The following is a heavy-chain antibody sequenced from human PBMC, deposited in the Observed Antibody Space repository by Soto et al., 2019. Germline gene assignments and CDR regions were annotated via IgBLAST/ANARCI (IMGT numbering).Heavy chain of an antibody. Sequence: SETLSLTCTVSGGSISSSSYYWGWIRQPPGKGLEWIGSIYYSGSTYYNPSLKSRVTISVDTSRNQFSLKLSSVTAADTAVYYCARLPSSWYFSYYYGMDVWGQGTTVTVSS. CDR2: IYYSGST. V-gene: IGHV4-39*01. J-gene: IGHJ6*02. D-gene: IGHD6-13*01. CDR3: ARLPSSWYFSYYYGMDV. CDR1: GGSISSSSYY.